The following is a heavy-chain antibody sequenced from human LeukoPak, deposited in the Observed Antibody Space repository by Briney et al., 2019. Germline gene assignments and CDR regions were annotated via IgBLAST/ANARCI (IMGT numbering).Heavy chain of an antibody. V-gene: IGHV3-23*01. CDR3: ARYHTALNY. CDR1: GFTFSSYV. CDR2: ISGRGSST. Sequence: TGGSLRLSCAASGFTFSSYVMSWVRQAPGKGLEWVSGISGRGSSTYYADSVKGRFTISRDNSKNTLYLQMNNLRVEDTAVYYCARYHTALNYWGQGTLVTASS. J-gene: IGHJ4*02. D-gene: IGHD5-18*01.